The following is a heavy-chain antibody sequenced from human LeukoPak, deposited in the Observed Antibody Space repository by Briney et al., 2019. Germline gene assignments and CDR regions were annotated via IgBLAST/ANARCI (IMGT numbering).Heavy chain of an antibody. D-gene: IGHD1-26*01. CDR1: GFTLSSYA. Sequence: PGGSLRLSCAASGFTLSSYAMNWVRQAPGKGLEWVSSISSSSSYIYYADSVKGRFTISRDNAKNSLYLQMNSLRAEDTAVYYCAREWELEIDYWGQGTLVTVSS. V-gene: IGHV3-21*01. CDR3: AREWELEIDY. CDR2: ISSSSSYI. J-gene: IGHJ4*02.